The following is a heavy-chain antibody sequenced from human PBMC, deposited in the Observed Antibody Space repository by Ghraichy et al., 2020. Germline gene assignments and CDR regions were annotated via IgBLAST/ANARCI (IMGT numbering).Heavy chain of an antibody. J-gene: IGHJ4*02. V-gene: IGHV3-30*18. Sequence: GGSLRLSCAASGFTFSSYGMHWVRQAPGKGLEWVAVISYDGSNKYYADSVKGRFTISRDNSKNTLYLQMNSLRAEDTAVYYCAKGRDGYWGQGTLVTVSS. CDR1: GFTFSSYG. CDR3: AKGRDGY. CDR2: ISYDGSNK.